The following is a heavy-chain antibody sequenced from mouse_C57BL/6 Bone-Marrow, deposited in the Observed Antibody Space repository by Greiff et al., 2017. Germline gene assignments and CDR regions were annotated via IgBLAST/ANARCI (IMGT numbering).Heavy chain of an antibody. Sequence: EVKLMESGGGLVQPGESLKLSCESNEYEFPSHDMSWVRKTPEKRLELVAAINRDGGSPYYPDTMERRFIISRDTTKKALSLRMGSLKSADTTLYYCASQVFYYGNLWWYFDVWGTGTTVTVSS. D-gene: IGHD2-1*01. V-gene: IGHV5-2*01. CDR1: EYEFPSHD. CDR2: INRDGGSP. CDR3: ASQVFYYGNLWWYFDV. J-gene: IGHJ1*03.